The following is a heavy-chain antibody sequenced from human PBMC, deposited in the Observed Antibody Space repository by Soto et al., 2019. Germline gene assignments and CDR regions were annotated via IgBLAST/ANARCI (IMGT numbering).Heavy chain of an antibody. CDR3: AASEGYCSSTSCYPQEPFAGGMDV. V-gene: IGHV3-9*01. CDR2: ISWNSGSI. J-gene: IGHJ6*02. Sequence: EVQLVESGGGLVQPGRSLRLSCAASGFTFDDYAMHWVRQAPGKGLEWVSGISWNSGSIGYADSVKGRFTISRDNAKNSLYLQMNSLRAEDTALYYCAASEGYCSSTSCYPQEPFAGGMDVRGQGTTVTVSS. CDR1: GFTFDDYA. D-gene: IGHD2-2*01.